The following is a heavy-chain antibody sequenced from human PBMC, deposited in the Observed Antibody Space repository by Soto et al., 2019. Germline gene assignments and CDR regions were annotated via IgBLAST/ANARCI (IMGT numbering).Heavy chain of an antibody. V-gene: IGHV1-8*01. Sequence: GASVKVSCKASGYTFTSYDINWVRQATGQGLEWMGRMNPNSGNTGYAQKFQGRVTMTRNTSISTAYMELSSLRSEDTAVYYCAIPGVDTAMVYDAFDIWGQGTMVTVSS. CDR1: GYTFTSYD. J-gene: IGHJ3*02. CDR3: AIPGVDTAMVYDAFDI. D-gene: IGHD5-18*01. CDR2: MNPNSGNT.